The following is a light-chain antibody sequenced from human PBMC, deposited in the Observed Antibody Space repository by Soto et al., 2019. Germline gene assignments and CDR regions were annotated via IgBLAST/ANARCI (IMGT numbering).Light chain of an antibody. Sequence: VDRVTITFLSSQDISSYLAWYQQKPGKAPTLLIYAASTLQSGVPSRFSGSGFGTDFTLTISSLQAEDFASYYCQQLRSYPSTFGGGTKVDIK. V-gene: IGKV1-9*01. CDR1: QDISSY. J-gene: IGKJ4*01. CDR3: QQLRSYPST. CDR2: AAS.